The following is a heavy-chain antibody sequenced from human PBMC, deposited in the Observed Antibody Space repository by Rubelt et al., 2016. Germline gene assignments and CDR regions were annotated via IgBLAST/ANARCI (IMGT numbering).Heavy chain of an antibody. CDR3: ALNNWNDGGGAFDI. V-gene: IGHV2-5*02. Sequence: QITLKESGPTLVKPTQTLTLTCTFSGFSLSTSGVGVGWIRQPPGKALEWLALIYWDDDKRYSPSLKSRITITKDTSKNQVVLTMTNMDPVDTATYYCALNNWNDGGGAFDIWGQGTMVTVSS. CDR1: GFSLSTSGVG. D-gene: IGHD1-1*01. J-gene: IGHJ3*02. CDR2: IYWDDDK.